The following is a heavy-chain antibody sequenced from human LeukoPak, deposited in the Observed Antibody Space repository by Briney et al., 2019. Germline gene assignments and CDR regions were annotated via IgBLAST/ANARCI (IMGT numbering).Heavy chain of an antibody. Sequence: PGGSLRLSCAASGFTFGSYSMSWVRQAPGEGLEWVSSISSSSSYIYYADSVKGRFTISRDNAKNSLYLQMNSLRAEDTAVYYCPRAMATTTFDYWGQGTLVTVSS. CDR3: PRAMATTTFDY. V-gene: IGHV3-21*01. CDR1: GFTFGSYS. CDR2: ISSSSSYI. D-gene: IGHD5-24*01. J-gene: IGHJ4*02.